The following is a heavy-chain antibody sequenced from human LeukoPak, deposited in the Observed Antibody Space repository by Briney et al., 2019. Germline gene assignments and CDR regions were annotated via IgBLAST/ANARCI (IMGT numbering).Heavy chain of an antibody. D-gene: IGHD3-3*01. V-gene: IGHV3-48*03. Sequence: GGSLRLSCAASGFTFSSYEMNWVRQAPGKGLEWVSYISSSGSTIYYADSVKGRFTISRDNAKNSLYLQMNSLRAEDTAVYYCAKAFNYDFWSGYLTGMGKYYFDYWGQGTLVTVSS. CDR1: GFTFSSYE. CDR2: ISSSGSTI. CDR3: AKAFNYDFWSGYLTGMGKYYFDY. J-gene: IGHJ4*02.